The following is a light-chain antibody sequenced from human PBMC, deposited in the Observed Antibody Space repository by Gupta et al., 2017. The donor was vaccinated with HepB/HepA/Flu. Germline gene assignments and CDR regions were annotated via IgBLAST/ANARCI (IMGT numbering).Light chain of an antibody. CDR1: SSDVATYNL. Sequence: GQSITIFCTGASSDVATYNLVSWYQQHPGKAPKVIIYDVNERPSALSDRFSGSKSGNTASLTIAGIQAEDEADYYCCIFGVNNNGLFGGGTQLTVL. CDR2: DVN. CDR3: CIFGVNNNGL. V-gene: IGLV2-23*02. J-gene: IGLJ2*01.